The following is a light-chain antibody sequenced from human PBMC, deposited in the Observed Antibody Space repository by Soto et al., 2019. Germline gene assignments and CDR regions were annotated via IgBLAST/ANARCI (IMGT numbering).Light chain of an antibody. CDR3: QQGYNTFWT. CDR1: QPIGTS. J-gene: IGKJ1*01. CDR2: AAT. V-gene: IGKV1-39*01. Sequence: DIRMTQSPSSLSAFVGDSVTVTCRASQPIGTSLHWYQQRAGTAPKVLISAATKLQSGVPSRFSGRGSGTDFTLTISNLQPEDSATYFCQQGYNTFWTFGRGTRWIS.